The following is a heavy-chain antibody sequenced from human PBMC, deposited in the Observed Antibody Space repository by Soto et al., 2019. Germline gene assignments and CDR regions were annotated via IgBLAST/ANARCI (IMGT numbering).Heavy chain of an antibody. CDR2: ISYDGSNK. Sequence: QVQLVESGGGVVQPGRSLRLSCAASGFTFSSYAMHWVRQAPGKGLEWGAVISYDGSNKYYADSVKGRFTISRDNSKNTLYLQMNSLRAEDTAVYYCARGPNVVVVAATPGYWGQGTLVTVSS. D-gene: IGHD2-15*01. CDR1: GFTFSSYA. CDR3: ARGPNVVVVAATPGY. J-gene: IGHJ4*02. V-gene: IGHV3-30-3*01.